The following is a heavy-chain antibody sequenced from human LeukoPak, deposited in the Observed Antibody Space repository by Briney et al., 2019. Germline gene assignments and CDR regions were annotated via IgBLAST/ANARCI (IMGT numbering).Heavy chain of an antibody. Sequence: VASVKVSCKASGFCFTCYYMHWVRQAPGQGLEWMGLNNPSGDSVIYSQKFQGRTTMTRDTSTRTDYMELSSLRSDDTAVYYCARDNSEGDVSWWFDPWGQGTLVTVSS. V-gene: IGHV1-46*01. CDR2: NNPSGDSV. CDR3: ARDNSEGDVSWWFDP. CDR1: GFCFTCYY. J-gene: IGHJ5*02. D-gene: IGHD2/OR15-2a*01.